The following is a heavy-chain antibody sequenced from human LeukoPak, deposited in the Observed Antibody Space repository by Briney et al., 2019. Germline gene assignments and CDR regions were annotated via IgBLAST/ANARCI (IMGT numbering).Heavy chain of an antibody. V-gene: IGHV3-30-3*01. D-gene: IGHD3-22*01. Sequence: GGSLRLSCAASGFPFSSYAMHWVRQAPGKGLEWVAVISYDGSNKYYEDSVKGRFTISRDNSKNTLYLQMNSLRAEDTAVYYCARDLLSYDSSGSDAFDIWGQGTMVTVSS. CDR2: ISYDGSNK. J-gene: IGHJ3*02. CDR3: ARDLLSYDSSGSDAFDI. CDR1: GFPFSSYA.